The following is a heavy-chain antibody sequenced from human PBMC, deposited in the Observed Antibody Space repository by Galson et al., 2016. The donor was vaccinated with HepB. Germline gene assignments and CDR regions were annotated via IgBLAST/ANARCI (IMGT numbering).Heavy chain of an antibody. Sequence: SLRLSCAVSGFSFRNTWMSWVRQGPGKGLEWVGRIKRETDGGTTDYAAAVKGRFSISRDDSKDTLYLQMKSLKTEDTGIYYCSTEDDPLTDPYTRAWTFDMWGQGTMATVAS. V-gene: IGHV3-15*01. J-gene: IGHJ3*02. D-gene: IGHD3-9*01. CDR2: IKRETDGGTT. CDR3: STEDDPLTDPYTRAWTFDM. CDR1: GFSFRNTW.